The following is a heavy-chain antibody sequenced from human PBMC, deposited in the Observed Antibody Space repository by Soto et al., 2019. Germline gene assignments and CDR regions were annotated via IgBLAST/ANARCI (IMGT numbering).Heavy chain of an antibody. CDR3: ARDSTVTDGYYYYGMDV. CDR2: IWYDGSNK. Sequence: GGSLRLSFAASGFTFSSYGMHWVRQAPGKGLEWVAVIWYDGSNKYYADSVKGRFTISRDNSKNTLYLQMSSLRSEDTAVYYCARDSTVTDGYYYYGMDVWGQGTTVTVSS. CDR1: GFTFSSYG. V-gene: IGHV3-33*01. D-gene: IGHD4-17*01. J-gene: IGHJ6*02.